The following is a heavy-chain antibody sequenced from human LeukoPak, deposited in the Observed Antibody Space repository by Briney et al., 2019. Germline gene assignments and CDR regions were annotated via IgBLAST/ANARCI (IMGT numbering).Heavy chain of an antibody. CDR2: ISGASGYI. J-gene: IGHJ3*02. CDR1: GFNFSTHS. CDR3: AKDRSTYYYDSSGYYPDAFDI. Sequence: GGSLRLSCAASGFNFSTHSMNWVRQAPGKGLEWVSSISGASGYIYYADFVKGRFTISRDNSKNTLYLQMNSLRAEDTAVYYCAKDRSTYYYDSSGYYPDAFDIWGQGTMVTVSS. D-gene: IGHD3-22*01. V-gene: IGHV3-21*01.